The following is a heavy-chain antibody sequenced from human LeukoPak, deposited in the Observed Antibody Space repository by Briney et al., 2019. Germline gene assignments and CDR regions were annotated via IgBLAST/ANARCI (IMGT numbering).Heavy chain of an antibody. CDR3: ARGADYGDPGYALGHFDY. V-gene: IGHV1-69*13. J-gene: IGHJ4*02. D-gene: IGHD4-17*01. CDR1: GGTFSSYA. CDR2: IIPIFGTA. Sequence: SVKVSCKASGGTFSSYAISWVRQAPGQGLEWMGGIIPIFGTANYAQKFQGRVTITAGESTSTAYMELSSLRSEDTAVYYCARGADYGDPGYALGHFDYWGQGTLVTVSS.